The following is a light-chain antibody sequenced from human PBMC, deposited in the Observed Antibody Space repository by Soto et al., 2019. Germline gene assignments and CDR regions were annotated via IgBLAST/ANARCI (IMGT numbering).Light chain of an antibody. CDR3: SSFAGGNIYV. CDR2: DVT. J-gene: IGLJ1*01. CDR1: SSDVGGYNY. V-gene: IGLV2-8*01. Sequence: QSALTQPPSASGSPGQSVTISCTGTSSDVGGYNYVSWHQQHPGKAPKLIIYDVTKRPSGVPDRFSASKSGYTASLTVSGLQAEDEADYYCSSFAGGNIYVFGTGTKVTVL.